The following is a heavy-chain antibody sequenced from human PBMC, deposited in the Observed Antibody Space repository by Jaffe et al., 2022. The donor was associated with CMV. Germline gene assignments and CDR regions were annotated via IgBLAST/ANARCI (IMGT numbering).Heavy chain of an antibody. D-gene: IGHD6-13*01. CDR2: INHSGST. Sequence: QVQLQQWGAGLLKPSETLSLTCAVYGGSFSGYYWSWIRQPPGKGLEWIGEINHSGSTNYNPSLKSRVTISVDTSKNQFSLKLSSVTAADTAVYYCARGHGSSWYSRLRGRYDIWGQGTMVTVSS. CDR1: GGSFSGYY. CDR3: ARGHGSSWYSRLRGRYDI. J-gene: IGHJ3*02. V-gene: IGHV4-34*01.